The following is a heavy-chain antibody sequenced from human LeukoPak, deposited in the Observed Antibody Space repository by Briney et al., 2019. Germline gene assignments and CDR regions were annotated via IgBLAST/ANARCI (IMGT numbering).Heavy chain of an antibody. D-gene: IGHD3-10*01. CDR1: GYIFSNYW. Sequence: KGGESLKISCKGSGYIFSNYWIGWVRQMPGGGLEWMGIIYSGDSDVRYSPSFQGQVTISVDRSISTAYLQWSSLKASDTAMYYCARGDSYGSCSAYNHFDSWDQGTLVTVSS. CDR2: IYSGDSDV. V-gene: IGHV5-51*01. J-gene: IGHJ4*02. CDR3: ARGDSYGSCSAYNHFDS.